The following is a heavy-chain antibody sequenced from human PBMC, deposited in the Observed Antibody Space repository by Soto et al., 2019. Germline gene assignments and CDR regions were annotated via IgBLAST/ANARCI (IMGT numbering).Heavy chain of an antibody. CDR1: GFTFSSYA. D-gene: IGHD3-10*01. Sequence: GGSLRLSCAASGFTFSSYAMHWVRQAPGKGLEWVAVISYDGSNKYYADSVKGRFTISRDNSKNTLYLQMNSLRAEDTAVYYCARGWGPWFGELLYALYYYYYGMDVWGQGTTVTVSS. CDR2: ISYDGSNK. CDR3: ARGWGPWFGELLYALYYYYYGMDV. V-gene: IGHV3-30-3*01. J-gene: IGHJ6*02.